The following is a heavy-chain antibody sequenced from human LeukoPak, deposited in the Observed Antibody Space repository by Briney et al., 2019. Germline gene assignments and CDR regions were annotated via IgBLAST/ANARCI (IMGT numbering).Heavy chain of an antibody. V-gene: IGHV1-46*01. J-gene: IGHJ4*02. CDR2: INPSGGST. CDR1: GYTFTSYY. CDR3: ARDFEYSGYDRAYYFDY. D-gene: IGHD5-12*01. Sequence: ASVKVSCKASGYTFTSYYMHWVRQAPGQGLEWMGIINPSGGSTSYAQKFQGRVTMTGDMSTSTVYMELSSLRSEDAAVYYCARDFEYSGYDRAYYFDYWGQGTLVTVSS.